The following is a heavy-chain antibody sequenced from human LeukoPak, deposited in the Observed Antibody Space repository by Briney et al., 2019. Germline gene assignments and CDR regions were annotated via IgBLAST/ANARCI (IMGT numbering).Heavy chain of an antibody. Sequence: GGSLRLSCAASEFSFSTYWMHWVRHAPGKGLVWVSRINSDGSSTNYADSVKGRFTISRDNAKNTLYLQMNSLSTEDTAVYYCASGYSSDYGGNVYWGRGTLVTASS. D-gene: IGHD4-23*01. CDR3: ASGYSSDYGGNVY. CDR1: EFSFSTYW. J-gene: IGHJ4*02. V-gene: IGHV3-74*01. CDR2: INSDGSST.